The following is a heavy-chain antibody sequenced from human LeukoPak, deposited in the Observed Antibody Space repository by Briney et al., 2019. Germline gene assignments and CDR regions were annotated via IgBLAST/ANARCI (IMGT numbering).Heavy chain of an antibody. CDR2: IRYDGSNK. J-gene: IGHJ3*02. D-gene: IGHD6-13*01. Sequence: SGGSLRLSCAASGFIFSSYWMSWVRQAPGKGLEWVAFIRYDGSNKYYADSVKGRFTISRDNSKNTLYLQMNSLRAEDTAVYYCAKDRYSTISAGGTLDIWGQGTMVTVSS. CDR3: AKDRYSTISAGGTLDI. CDR1: GFIFSSYW. V-gene: IGHV3-30*02.